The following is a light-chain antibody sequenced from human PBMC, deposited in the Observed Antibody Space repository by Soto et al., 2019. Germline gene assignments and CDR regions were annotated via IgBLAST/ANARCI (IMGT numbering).Light chain of an antibody. Sequence: DIQMTQSPSSLSASVGDRVTITCRASQSISSYLNWYQQKPGKAPRLLIYAASSLQRGVPSTFSGSGSGTEFTLTISSLQPADFATYYYQQSYRPPFTFGPGTTVDIK. CDR1: QSISSY. CDR2: AAS. V-gene: IGKV1-39*01. J-gene: IGKJ3*01. CDR3: QQSYRPPFT.